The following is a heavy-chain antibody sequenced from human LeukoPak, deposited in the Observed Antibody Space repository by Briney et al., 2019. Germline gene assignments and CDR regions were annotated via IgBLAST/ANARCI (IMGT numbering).Heavy chain of an antibody. Sequence: SGGSLRLSCAASGFTFSSYAMHWVRQAPGKGLEWVAVISYDGSNKYYADSVKGRFTISRDNSKNTLYLQMNSLRAEDTAVYYCARAMVRGVIPFDYWGQGTLVTVSS. CDR1: GFTFSSYA. J-gene: IGHJ4*02. V-gene: IGHV3-30-3*01. CDR2: ISYDGSNK. CDR3: ARAMVRGVIPFDY. D-gene: IGHD3-10*01.